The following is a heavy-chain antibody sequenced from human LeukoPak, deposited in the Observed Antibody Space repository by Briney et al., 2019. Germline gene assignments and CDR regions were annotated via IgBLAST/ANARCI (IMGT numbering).Heavy chain of an antibody. J-gene: IGHJ5*02. CDR3: AGAAAGTGWFDP. CDR1: GFTFSSYW. Sequence: GGSLRLSCAASGFTFSSYWMHWVRQAPGKGLVWVSRINSDGSSTSYADSVKGRFTISRDNAKNTLYLQMNSLRAEDTAVYYCAGAAAGTGWFDPWGQGTLVTVSS. V-gene: IGHV3-74*01. CDR2: INSDGSST. D-gene: IGHD6-13*01.